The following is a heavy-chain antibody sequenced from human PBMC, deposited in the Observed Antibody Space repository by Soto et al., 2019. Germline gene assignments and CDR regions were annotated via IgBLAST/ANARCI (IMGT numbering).Heavy chain of an antibody. CDR1: GFTFSSYG. J-gene: IGHJ6*02. V-gene: IGHV3-33*01. CDR3: ARQGQLSHYYYYGRDV. D-gene: IGHD1-1*01. CDR2: IWYDGSNK. Sequence: QVQLVESGGGVVQPGRSLRLSCAAPGFTFSSYGMHWVRQAPGKGLEWVAVIWYDGSNKYYADSVKGRFTISRDNSKNSLYLQMNSLRAEDTAVYYCARQGQLSHYYYYGRDVWGQGTTVTVSS.